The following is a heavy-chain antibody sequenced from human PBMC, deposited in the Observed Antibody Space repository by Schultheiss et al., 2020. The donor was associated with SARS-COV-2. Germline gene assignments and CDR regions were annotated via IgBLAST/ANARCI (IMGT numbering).Heavy chain of an antibody. Sequence: GGSLRLSCAASGFTFSSYGMHWVRQAPGKGLEWVAVIWYDGSNKYYADSVKGRFTISRDNSKNTLYLQMNSLRAEDTAVYYCAKDQYYDILTGYIPDAFDIWGQGTMITVSS. J-gene: IGHJ3*02. V-gene: IGHV3-30*02. D-gene: IGHD3-9*01. CDR3: AKDQYYDILTGYIPDAFDI. CDR2: IWYDGSNK. CDR1: GFTFSSYG.